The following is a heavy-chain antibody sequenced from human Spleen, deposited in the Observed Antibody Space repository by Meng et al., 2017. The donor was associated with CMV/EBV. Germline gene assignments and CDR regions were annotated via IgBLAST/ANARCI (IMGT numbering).Heavy chain of an antibody. CDR2: ISPSGDST. CDR3: ARGLGYCSSTSCYDGNWFDP. J-gene: IGHJ5*02. D-gene: IGHD2-2*01. V-gene: IGHV1-46*01. CDR1: GYTFTDYY. Sequence: ASVKVSCKASGYTFTDYYAHWVRQAPGQGLEWMGLISPSGDSTQYAQKFQGRVTMTRDASTSTVYMELSSLRSEDTAVYYCARGLGYCSSTSCYDGNWFDPWGQGTLVTVSS.